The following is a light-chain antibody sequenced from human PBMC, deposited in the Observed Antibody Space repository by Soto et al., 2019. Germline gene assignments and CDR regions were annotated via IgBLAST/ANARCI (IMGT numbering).Light chain of an antibody. CDR3: QQYNNWPPYT. V-gene: IGKV3-15*01. J-gene: IGKJ2*01. CDR2: DAS. Sequence: ERVLTQSPATLSVSPGERATLSCRASQSVSSNLAWYQQKPGQAPRLLIYDASTRATGIPARFSGSWSGTEFTLTISSLQSEDFALYYCQQYNNWPPYTFGQGTKLEIK. CDR1: QSVSSN.